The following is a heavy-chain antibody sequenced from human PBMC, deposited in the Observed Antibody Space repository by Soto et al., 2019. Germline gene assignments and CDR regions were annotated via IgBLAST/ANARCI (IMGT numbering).Heavy chain of an antibody. CDR3: ARGRWGRRALLVVAATPHEYDY. D-gene: IGHD2-15*01. V-gene: IGHV4-34*01. CDR2: INHSGST. Sequence: SETLSLTCAVYGGSFSGYYWSWIRQPPGKGLEWIGEINHSGSTNYNPSLKSRVTISVDTSKNQFSLKLSSVTAADTAVYYCARGRWGRRALLVVAATPHEYDYWGQGTLVTVSS. J-gene: IGHJ4*02. CDR1: GGSFSGYY.